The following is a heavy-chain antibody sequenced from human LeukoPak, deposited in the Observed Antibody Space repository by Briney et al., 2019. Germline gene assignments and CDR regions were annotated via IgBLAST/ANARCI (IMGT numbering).Heavy chain of an antibody. CDR3: ATDAVGDSWSDY. CDR1: GFSFSSYW. V-gene: IGHV3-7*01. Sequence: AGGSLRLSCLASGFSFSSYWMSWVRQAQGKGPEWLANIKQDGSQTYYVDSVKGRFTISRDNAKNSLYLQMNSLRAGDTAVYYCATDAVGDSWSDYWGQGTLVTVS. J-gene: IGHJ4*02. CDR2: IKQDGSQT. D-gene: IGHD6-13*01.